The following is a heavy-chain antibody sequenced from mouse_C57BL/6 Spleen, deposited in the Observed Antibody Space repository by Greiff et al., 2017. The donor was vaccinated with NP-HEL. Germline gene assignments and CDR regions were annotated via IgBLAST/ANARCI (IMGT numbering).Heavy chain of an antibody. D-gene: IGHD2-4*01. CDR2: INPNNGGT. CDR3: AREHDYDDY. Sequence: VQLQQSGPELVKPGASVKISCKASGYTFTDYYMNWVKQSHGKSLEWIGDINPNNGGTSYNQKFKGKATLTVDKSSSTAYMELRSLTSEDSAVYYCAREHDYDDYWGQGTTLTVSS. CDR1: GYTFTDYY. J-gene: IGHJ2*01. V-gene: IGHV1-26*01.